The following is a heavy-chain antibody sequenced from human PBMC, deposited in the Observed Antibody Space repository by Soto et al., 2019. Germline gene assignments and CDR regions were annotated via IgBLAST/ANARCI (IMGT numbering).Heavy chain of an antibody. CDR2: ISYSGST. CDR3: TRVPTPVPAAIDI. Sequence: SETLSLTCTVSGGSISSGNYYWSWIRQPPGKGLEWIGFISYSGSTYYSTSLKSRVTISVDTSKSQFSLNLSFVTAADTAVYYCTRVPTPVPAAIDIWGQGTMVTVSS. D-gene: IGHD1-1*01. CDR1: GGSISSGNYY. V-gene: IGHV4-30-4*01. J-gene: IGHJ3*02.